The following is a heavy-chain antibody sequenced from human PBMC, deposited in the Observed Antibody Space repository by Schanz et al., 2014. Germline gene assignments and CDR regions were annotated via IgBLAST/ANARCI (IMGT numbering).Heavy chain of an antibody. CDR2: IIPIHGIV. CDR1: GYTFVSYS. D-gene: IGHD6-13*01. J-gene: IGHJ4*02. Sequence: QVQLVQSGAEVKKPGASVKVSCKASGYTFVSYSMHWVRQAPGQGLEWMGRIIPIHGIVNYAQRFQDRVTITADKSTFTAYMDVSSLRSEDTAVYYCASSGAGYSSSWDFDYWGQGTLVTVSS. CDR3: ASSGAGYSSSWDFDY. V-gene: IGHV1-69*09.